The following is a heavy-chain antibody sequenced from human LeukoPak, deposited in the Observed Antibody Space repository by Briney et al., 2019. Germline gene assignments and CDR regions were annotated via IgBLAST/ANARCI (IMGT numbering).Heavy chain of an antibody. Sequence: PSETLSLTCTVSGGSISSGNYYWNWIRQPAGKGLEWIGRIWTDGAPSYRPSLKSRVTISVDTSKNQFSLKLNSVTAADTAVYYCARPHGAAAGMGFDYWGQGTLVTVSS. D-gene: IGHD6-13*01. V-gene: IGHV4-61*02. J-gene: IGHJ4*02. CDR2: IWTDGAP. CDR3: ARPHGAAAGMGFDY. CDR1: GGSISSGNYY.